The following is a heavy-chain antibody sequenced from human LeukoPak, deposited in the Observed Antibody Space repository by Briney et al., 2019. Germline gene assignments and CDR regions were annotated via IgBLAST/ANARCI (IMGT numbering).Heavy chain of an antibody. CDR1: GTYSLNELS. Sequence: ASVRGSCKVSGTYSLNELSMHWVRQASGKGLEWMGGFDPEDGETIYAQSFKGRVTVTEDTSTDTVYMDLSSLRSEDTAVYYCATLLGETYFFDFWGQGILVTVSS. CDR2: FDPEDGET. V-gene: IGHV1-24*01. D-gene: IGHD1-26*01. CDR3: ATLLGETYFFDF. J-gene: IGHJ4*02.